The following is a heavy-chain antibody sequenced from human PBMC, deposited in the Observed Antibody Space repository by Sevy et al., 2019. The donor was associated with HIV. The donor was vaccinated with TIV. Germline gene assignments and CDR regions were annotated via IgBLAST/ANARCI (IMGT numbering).Heavy chain of an antibody. CDR1: RFTFSSYA. J-gene: IGHJ4*02. CDR2: ISFDGTNK. V-gene: IGHV3-30-3*01. Sequence: GGSLRLSCAASRFTFSSYAIHWVRQAPGKGLEWVAFISFDGTNKYYADSVKGRLTISRDNSRSILSLQMDSLRPEDTAIYYCARETTVATIFDYWGRGTLVTVSS. D-gene: IGHD5-12*01. CDR3: ARETTVATIFDY.